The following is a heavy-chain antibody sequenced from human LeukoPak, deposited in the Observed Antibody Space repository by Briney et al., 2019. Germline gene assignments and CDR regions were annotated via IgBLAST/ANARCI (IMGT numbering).Heavy chain of an antibody. V-gene: IGHV1-2*02. CDR1: GYTFTGYY. CDR2: INPSSGGT. CDR3: ARAVTRQQLVGY. D-gene: IGHD6-13*01. Sequence: ASVKVSCKASGYTFTGYYMHWVRQAPGQGLEWMGWINPSSGGTNYAQKFQGRVTMTRDTSISTAYMELSRLRSDDTAVYYCARAVTRQQLVGYWGQGTLVTVSS. J-gene: IGHJ4*02.